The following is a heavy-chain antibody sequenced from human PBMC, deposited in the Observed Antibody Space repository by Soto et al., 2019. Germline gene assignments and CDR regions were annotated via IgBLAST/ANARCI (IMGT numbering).Heavy chain of an antibody. Sequence: GGSLRLSCAASGFRFDDYNMHWVRQAPGKGLEWVSLITWNGGNTYYADSVKGRFTISRDGTTQSVFLQMTSLKREDTGLYYCARETLSFGAALDVWGQGTTVTVSS. CDR3: ARETLSFGAALDV. CDR2: ITWNGGNT. V-gene: IGHV3-43*01. J-gene: IGHJ6*02. CDR1: GFRFDDYN. D-gene: IGHD3-3*01.